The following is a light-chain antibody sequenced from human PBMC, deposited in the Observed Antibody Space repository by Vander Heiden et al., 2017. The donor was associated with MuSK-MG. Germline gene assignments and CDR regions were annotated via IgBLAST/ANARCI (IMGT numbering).Light chain of an antibody. V-gene: IGLV2-14*01. CDR3: SSYTSSSTLPYV. J-gene: IGLJ1*01. Sequence: QSALTQPASVSGSPGQLITISCTGTSSDVGGYNYVSWYQQHPGKAPKLMIYDVSNRPSGVSNRFSGSKSGNTASLTISGLQAEDEADYYCSSYTSSSTLPYVFGTGTKVTVL. CDR1: SSDVGGYNY. CDR2: DVS.